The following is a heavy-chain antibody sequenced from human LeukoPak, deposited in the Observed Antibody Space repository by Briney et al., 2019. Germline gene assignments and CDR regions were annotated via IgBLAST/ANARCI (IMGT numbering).Heavy chain of an antibody. CDR2: ISGSGTTT. D-gene: IGHD4-17*01. CDR3: AKGGFGDYDPTTNLYYLDY. Sequence: PGGSLRLSCAASGFTFSSYTMNWVRQAPGKGLEWVSTISGSGTTTYYADSMKGRFTISRDNSKNTLYLQMSSLRAEDAAVYNCAKGGFGDYDPTTNLYYLDYWGQGTLVTVSS. V-gene: IGHV3-23*01. J-gene: IGHJ4*02. CDR1: GFTFSSYT.